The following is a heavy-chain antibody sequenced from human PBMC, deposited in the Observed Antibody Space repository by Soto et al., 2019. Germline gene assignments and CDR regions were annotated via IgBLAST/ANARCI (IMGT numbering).Heavy chain of an antibody. CDR3: ATFYVDTAMVDPYYFDY. CDR2: IYYSGST. Sequence: QLQLQESGPGLVKPSETLSLTCTVSGGSISSSSYYWGWIRQPPGKGLEWIGSIYYSGSTYYNPSLKSRVTISVDTSKNQFSLKLRSVTAADTAVYYCATFYVDTAMVDPYYFDYWGQGTLVTVSS. CDR1: GGSISSSSYY. D-gene: IGHD5-18*01. V-gene: IGHV4-39*01. J-gene: IGHJ4*02.